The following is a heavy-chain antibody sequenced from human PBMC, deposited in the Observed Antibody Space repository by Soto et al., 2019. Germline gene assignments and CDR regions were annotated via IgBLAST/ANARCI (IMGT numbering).Heavy chain of an antibody. CDR3: ARMSDSRKHYYYCGIDV. V-gene: IGHV2-26*01. D-gene: IGHD3-22*01. J-gene: IGHJ6*02. CDR2: IFSNDEK. CDR1: GFSHTNPRMG. Sequence: SGPTLLNTTETLPLTCTVSGFSHTNPRMGVSWFHQPPGKGLEWIAHIFSNDEKSNNTSMKNRRAISKDTTNTQLVLTMTKMDPVDTATYCGARMSDSRKHYYYCGIDVWGQGTMVTVSS.